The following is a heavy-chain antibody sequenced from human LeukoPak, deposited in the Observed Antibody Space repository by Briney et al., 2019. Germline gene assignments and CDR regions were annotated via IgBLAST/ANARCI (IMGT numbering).Heavy chain of an antibody. CDR2: MYYSEST. J-gene: IGHJ5*02. Sequence: SETLSLTCTVSGASISSYYCSWIRHPPRKGLGLIGYMYYSESTRSNPPLKSRDAITVDISKSQFPLNLSAVTATDTAHPYSSRVAILRFRSNWFDPWGQGTLVTVSS. CDR3: SRVAILRFRSNWFDP. D-gene: IGHD3-3*01. V-gene: IGHV4-59*01. CDR1: GASISSYY.